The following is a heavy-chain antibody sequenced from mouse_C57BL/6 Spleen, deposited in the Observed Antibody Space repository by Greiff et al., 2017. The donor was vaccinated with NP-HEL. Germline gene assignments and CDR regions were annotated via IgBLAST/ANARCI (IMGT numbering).Heavy chain of an antibody. D-gene: IGHD4-1*01. J-gene: IGHJ4*01. CDR1: GYTFTDYY. CDR2: IYPGSGNT. Sequence: VQLQQSGAELVMPGASVKLSCKASGYTFTDYYINWVKQRPGQGLEWIARIYPGSGNTYYNEKFKGKATLTAEKSSSTAYMQLSSLTSEDSAVYFCARNWAYWGQGTSVTVSS. V-gene: IGHV1-76*01. CDR3: ARNWAY.